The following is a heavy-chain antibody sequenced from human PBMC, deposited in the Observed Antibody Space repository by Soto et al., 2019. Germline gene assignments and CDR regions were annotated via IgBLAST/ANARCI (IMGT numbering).Heavy chain of an antibody. CDR1: GFSFSRSG. Sequence: QVHLVESGGGVVQPGRSLRLSCAASGFSFSRSGMHWVRQAPGKGLEWVAVIWYDGNKKYYGDSVRGRFTISRDNSKNTLYLEMNSLRAEDTAVYYCGVDTTGLRDYWGQGTLVTVSS. D-gene: IGHD5-18*01. CDR2: IWYDGNKK. J-gene: IGHJ4*02. CDR3: GVDTTGLRDY. V-gene: IGHV3-33*03.